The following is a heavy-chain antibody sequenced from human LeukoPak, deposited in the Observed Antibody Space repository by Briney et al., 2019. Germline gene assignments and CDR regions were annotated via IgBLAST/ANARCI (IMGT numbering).Heavy chain of an antibody. V-gene: IGHV4-34*01. Sequence: RPSETLSLTCAVSGASISGSGYYWSWIRQPPGKGLEWIGEINHSGSTNYNPSLKSRVTISVDTSKNQFSLKLSSVTAADTAVYYCARARYYGVGLYYYYYYYMDVWGKGTTVTVSS. CDR3: ARARYYGVGLYYYYYYYMDV. J-gene: IGHJ6*03. CDR2: INHSGST. CDR1: GASISGSGYY. D-gene: IGHD4-17*01.